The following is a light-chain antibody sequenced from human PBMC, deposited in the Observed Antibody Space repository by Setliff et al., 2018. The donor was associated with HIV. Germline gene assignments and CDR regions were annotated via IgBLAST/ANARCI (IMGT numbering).Light chain of an antibody. CDR2: DTN. CDR3: LLSYSDARQV. J-gene: IGLJ1*01. CDR1: TGAVTSGHY. Sequence: QAVVTQEPSLNVSPGGTVTLTCGSSTGAVTSGHYPYWVQQKPGQGPRTLIYDTNTKHSWTPARFSGSVLGGKAALTLSGAQPEDEAEYYCLLSYSDARQVFGTGTKGTVL. V-gene: IGLV7-46*01.